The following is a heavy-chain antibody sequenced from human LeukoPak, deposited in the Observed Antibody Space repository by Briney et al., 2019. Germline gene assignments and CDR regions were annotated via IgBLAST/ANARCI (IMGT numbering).Heavy chain of an antibody. CDR2: INWNGGST. CDR1: GSTFDDYG. V-gene: IGHV3-20*04. D-gene: IGHD6-13*01. J-gene: IGHJ4*02. Sequence: GGSLRLSCAVSGSTFDDYGMSWVRQAPGKGLEWVSGINWNGGSTGYADSVKGRFTISRDNAKNSLYLQMNSLRAEDTALYYCARKRQLGYFDYWGQGTLVTVSS. CDR3: ARKRQLGYFDY.